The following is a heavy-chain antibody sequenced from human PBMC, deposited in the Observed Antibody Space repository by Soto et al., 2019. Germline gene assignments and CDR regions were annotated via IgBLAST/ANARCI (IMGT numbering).Heavy chain of an antibody. CDR1: GFTFSSYG. CDR3: AKDGKAYDFWSGYALYYFDY. Sequence: QTGGSLRLSCAASGFTFSSYGMHWVRQAPGKGLEWVAVISYDGSNKYYADSVKGRFTISRDNSKNTLYLQMNSLRAEDTAVYYCAKDGKAYDFWSGYALYYFDYWGQGTLVTVSS. V-gene: IGHV3-30*18. J-gene: IGHJ4*02. D-gene: IGHD3-3*01. CDR2: ISYDGSNK.